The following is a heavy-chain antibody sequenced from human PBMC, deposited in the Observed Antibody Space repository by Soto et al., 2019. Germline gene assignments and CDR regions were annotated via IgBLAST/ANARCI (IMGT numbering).Heavy chain of an antibody. J-gene: IGHJ6*02. D-gene: IGHD2-2*01. V-gene: IGHV1-58*01. CDR2: IVVGSGNT. CDR3: AREPSLRLGYCISTSCYEPYYYYYGMDV. CDR1: GFTFTSSA. Sequence: SVKVSCKASGFTFTSSAVQWVRQARGQRLEWIGWIVVGSGNTNYAQKLQDRVTMTRDTSTSTAYMELRSLRSDDTAVYYCAREPSLRLGYCISTSCYEPYYYYYGMDVWGQGTTVTVSS.